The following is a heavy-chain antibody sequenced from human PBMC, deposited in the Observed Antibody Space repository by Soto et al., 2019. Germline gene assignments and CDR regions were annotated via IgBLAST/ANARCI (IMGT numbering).Heavy chain of an antibody. CDR3: ARDSYYDSSGFDY. V-gene: IGHV1-18*01. D-gene: IGHD3-22*01. CDR2: ISAYNGNT. CDR1: GYTFTSYG. J-gene: IGHJ4*02. Sequence: ASVKVSCKASGYTFTSYGISWVRQAPGQGLEWMGWISAYNGNTNYAQKLQGRVTINPDTSKNQFSLQLNSVTPEDTAVYYCARDSYYDSSGFDYWGQGTLVTVSS.